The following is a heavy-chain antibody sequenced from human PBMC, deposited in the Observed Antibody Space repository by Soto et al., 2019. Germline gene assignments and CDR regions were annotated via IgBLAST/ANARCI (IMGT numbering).Heavy chain of an antibody. V-gene: IGHV3-23*01. J-gene: IGHJ1*01. CDR3: AKDSPYCSGGSCYSGYFQH. CDR2: ISGSGGST. D-gene: IGHD2-15*01. Sequence: GGSLRLSCAASGFTFSSYAMSWVRQAPGKGLEWVSAISGSGGSTYYADSVKGRFTISRDNSKNTLYLQMNSLRAEDTAVYYCAKDSPYCSGGSCYSGYFQHWGQGTLVTVSS. CDR1: GFTFSSYA.